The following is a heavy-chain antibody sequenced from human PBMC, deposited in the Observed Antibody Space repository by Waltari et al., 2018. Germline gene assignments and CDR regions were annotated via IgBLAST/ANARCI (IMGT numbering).Heavy chain of an antibody. J-gene: IGHJ4*02. CDR1: GDSMISTDW. V-gene: IGHV4-4*02. D-gene: IGHD2-15*01. CDR3: ARDRGRGLYLDS. CDR2: VHGSGKT. Sequence: QLQLQESGPGLVKPSGTLSLTCAVSGDSMISTDWWSWVRQPPGKGLEWLGQVHGSGKTNYSPSFVTPVTISLDTYSKQFSLTMTYATAADTAVYYCARDRGRGLYLDSWGPGTLVTVSP.